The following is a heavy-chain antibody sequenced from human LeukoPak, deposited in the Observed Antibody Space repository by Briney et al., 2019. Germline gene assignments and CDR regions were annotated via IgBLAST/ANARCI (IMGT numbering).Heavy chain of an antibody. Sequence: GASVKVSCKASGYTFTGYYMHWVRQAPGQGLEWMGWINPNSGGTNYAQKFQGRVTMTRDTSISTAYMELSRLRSDDTAVYYCARRPALYCSSTSCPNWFDPWGQGTLVTVSS. CDR3: ARRPALYCSSTSCPNWFDP. V-gene: IGHV1-2*02. D-gene: IGHD2-2*01. CDR1: GYTFTGYY. J-gene: IGHJ5*02. CDR2: INPNSGGT.